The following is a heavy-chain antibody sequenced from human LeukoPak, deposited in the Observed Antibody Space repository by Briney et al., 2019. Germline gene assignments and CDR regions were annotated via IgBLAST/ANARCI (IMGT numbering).Heavy chain of an antibody. Sequence: GASVNVSCKASGYTFTNYYIHWVRQAPGQGLEWMGIINPSGGTPSYAPNFQGRVTMSRDTSTNTVYMELSSLTSEDTAVYYCARRGSCFGSSCSLDYWGQGTLVTVSS. V-gene: IGHV1-46*01. J-gene: IGHJ4*02. CDR3: ARRGSCFGSSCSLDY. CDR2: INPSGGTP. CDR1: GYTFTNYY. D-gene: IGHD6-13*01.